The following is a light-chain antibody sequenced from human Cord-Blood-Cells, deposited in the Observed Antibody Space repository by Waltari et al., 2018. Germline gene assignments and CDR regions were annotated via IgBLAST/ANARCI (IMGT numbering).Light chain of an antibody. V-gene: IGLV2-14*01. CDR2: DVS. CDR3: SSYTSSSVV. J-gene: IGLJ2*01. CDR1: SSDVGGYNY. Sequence: QSALTQPASVSGSPGQSITISCTGTSSDVGGYNYVSWYQQHPGNAPNLMIYDVSNRPSGVSTRFSGSKSGNTASLTISGLQAEDEADYYCSSYTSSSVVFGGGTKLTVL.